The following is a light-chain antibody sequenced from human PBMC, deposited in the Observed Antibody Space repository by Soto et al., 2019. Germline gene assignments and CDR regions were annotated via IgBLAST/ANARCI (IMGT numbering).Light chain of an antibody. CDR1: QSISTY. CDR3: QQSYTTPRT. CDR2: SAS. V-gene: IGKV1-39*01. Sequence: FQVTQSPSSLSASVGSRVTITCRASQSISTYLNWYQQRPGKAPNLLIHSASTLHTAVPSRFSGSGSGTEFTLTISSLQPEDFATYYCQQSYTTPRTFGQGTKVDIK. J-gene: IGKJ1*01.